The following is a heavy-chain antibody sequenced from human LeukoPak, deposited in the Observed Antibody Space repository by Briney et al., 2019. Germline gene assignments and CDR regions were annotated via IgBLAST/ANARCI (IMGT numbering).Heavy chain of an antibody. V-gene: IGHV3-74*01. D-gene: IGHD3-3*01. CDR3: ARGSRFGVVGRDAFDI. CDR1: GVTFSSYW. J-gene: IGHJ3*02. Sequence: GGSLRLSCAASGVTFSSYWMHWVRQAPGKGLVWVSRINSDGSSTSYADSVKGRFTISRDNAKNSLYLQMNSLRAEDTAVYYCARGSRFGVVGRDAFDIWGQGTMVTVSS. CDR2: INSDGSST.